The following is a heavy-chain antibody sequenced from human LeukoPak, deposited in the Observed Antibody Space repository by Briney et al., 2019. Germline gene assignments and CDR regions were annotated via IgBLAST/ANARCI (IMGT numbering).Heavy chain of an antibody. CDR1: GFTFSSYA. D-gene: IGHD6-13*01. J-gene: IGHJ3*02. CDR3: ARDQVSSSWERGAFDI. CDR2: ISSSSSYT. Sequence: GGSLRLSCAASGFTFSSYAMSWVRQAPGKGLEWVSYISSSSSYTNYADSVKGRFTISRDNAKNSLYLQMNGLRAEDTAVYYCARDQVSSSWERGAFDIWGQGTMVTVSS. V-gene: IGHV3-21*05.